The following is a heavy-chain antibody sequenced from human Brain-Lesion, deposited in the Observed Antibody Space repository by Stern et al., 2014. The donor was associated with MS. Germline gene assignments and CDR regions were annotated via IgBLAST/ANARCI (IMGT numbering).Heavy chain of an antibody. Sequence: QLVQSGAEVKKTGSSVKVSCQASGNTFTNRYLHWVRQAPGQALEWMGWIPHFTGNTNYAQNFQDRVTITMDRSMSTAYMDLSSLRSDDTAIYFCAEGGSYGFVYWGQGTLVTVSS. CDR3: AEGGSYGFVY. V-gene: IGHV1-45*02. CDR1: GNTFTNRY. J-gene: IGHJ4*02. D-gene: IGHD4-17*01. CDR2: IPHFTGNT.